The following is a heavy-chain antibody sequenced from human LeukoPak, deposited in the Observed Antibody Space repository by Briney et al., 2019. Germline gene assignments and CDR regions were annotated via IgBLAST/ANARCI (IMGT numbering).Heavy chain of an antibody. CDR2: VRYDGSEK. CDR3: ARALSSTGGSYYFVS. Sequence: PGGSLRLSCVAPGFTLSQPGIRWGRPPPGGRLGWVAFVRYDGSEKYYAESVKGRFTVSREKSNNALDLQMNTLTVEDTAVYYCARALSSTGGSYYFVSWGEGTLVTVSS. V-gene: IGHV3-30*02. D-gene: IGHD1-14*01. J-gene: IGHJ4*02. CDR1: GFTLSQPG.